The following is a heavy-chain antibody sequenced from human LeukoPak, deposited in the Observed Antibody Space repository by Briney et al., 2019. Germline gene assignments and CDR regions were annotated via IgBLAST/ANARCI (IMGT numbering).Heavy chain of an antibody. Sequence: SQTLSLTCTVSGGSISSGDNYWSWIRQPPGKGLEWIGYIYYSGSTYYNPSLKSRVTISVDTSKNQFSLKLSSVTAADTAVYYCARVVDYDAYYFDYWGQGTLVTVSS. CDR2: IYYSGST. J-gene: IGHJ4*02. D-gene: IGHD3-3*01. CDR3: ARVVDYDAYYFDY. V-gene: IGHV4-30-4*01. CDR1: GGSISSGDNY.